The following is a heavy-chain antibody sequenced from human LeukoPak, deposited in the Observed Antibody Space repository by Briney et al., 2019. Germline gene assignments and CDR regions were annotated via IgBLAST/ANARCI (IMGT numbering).Heavy chain of an antibody. CDR2: ISGSGGST. Sequence: GGSLRLSCAASGFTFSSYAMIWVRQAPGKGLEWVSAISGSGGSTYYADSVKGRFTISRDNSKNTLYLQMNSLRPLCTAVHYCAKARGAFYIWGQGKMFTASS. V-gene: IGHV3-23*01. CDR3: AKARGAFYI. J-gene: IGHJ3*02. CDR1: GFTFSSYA.